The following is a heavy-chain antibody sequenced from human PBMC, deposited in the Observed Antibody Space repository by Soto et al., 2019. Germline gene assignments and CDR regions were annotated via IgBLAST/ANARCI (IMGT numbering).Heavy chain of an antibody. Sequence: GGSLRLSCAASGFTFSNAWMNWVRQAPGKGLEWVGRIKSKTDGGTTDYAAPVKGRFTISRDDSKNTLYLQMNSLKTEDTAVYYCTRVGYSNYYPYYFDYWGQGTLVTVSS. D-gene: IGHD4-4*01. V-gene: IGHV3-15*07. CDR2: IKSKTDGGTT. J-gene: IGHJ4*02. CDR3: TRVGYSNYYPYYFDY. CDR1: GFTFSNAW.